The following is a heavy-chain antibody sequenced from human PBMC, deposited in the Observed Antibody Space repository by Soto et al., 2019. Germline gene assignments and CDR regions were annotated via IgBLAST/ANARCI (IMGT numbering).Heavy chain of an antibody. CDR3: VKDGSSGWRYFEEMDV. CDR1: GFTFSSYV. Sequence: VGSLRLSCSASGFTFSSYVMHWVRQAPGKGLEWVAVILYDGIKKYYADSVKGRFTISRDNSKNALYLQMSSLRAEDTDLYYCVKDGSSGWRYFEEMDVWGRGTPVTVSS. CDR2: ILYDGIKK. V-gene: IGHV3-30*18. J-gene: IGHJ6*02. D-gene: IGHD6-19*01.